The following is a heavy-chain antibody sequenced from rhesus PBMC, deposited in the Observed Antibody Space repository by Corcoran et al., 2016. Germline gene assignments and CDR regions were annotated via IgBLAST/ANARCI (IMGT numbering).Heavy chain of an antibody. CDR1: GASISSDY. CDR3: ARGYWTDYSFDY. Sequence: QVQLQESGPGLVKPSETLSLTCAVSGASISSDYWRWVRQAPGQGLVWIGRIYGNNGGTDYNPSLKSRVTISVYASKNQFSLKLNSVTAADTAVFYCARGYWTDYSFDYWGLRVLVTVSS. CDR2: IYGNNGGT. V-gene: IGHV4S2*01. D-gene: IGHD3-22*01. J-gene: IGHJ4*01.